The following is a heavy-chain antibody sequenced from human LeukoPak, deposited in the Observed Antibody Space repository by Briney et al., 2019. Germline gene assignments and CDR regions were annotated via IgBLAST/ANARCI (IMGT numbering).Heavy chain of an antibody. J-gene: IGHJ3*02. CDR3: ARDDPAAGGAFDI. Sequence: HPGRSLRLSCAASGFTFSSYAMHWVRQAPGKGLEWVAVTSYDGSNKYYADSVKGRFTISRDNSKNTLYLQMNSLRAEDTAVYYCARDDPAAGGAFDIWGQGTMVTVSS. CDR2: TSYDGSNK. D-gene: IGHD6-19*01. V-gene: IGHV3-30-3*01. CDR1: GFTFSSYA.